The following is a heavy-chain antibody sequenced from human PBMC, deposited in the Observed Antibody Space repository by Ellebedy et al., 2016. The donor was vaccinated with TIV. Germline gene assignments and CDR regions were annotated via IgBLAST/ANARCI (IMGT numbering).Heavy chain of an antibody. CDR2: IYPGDSDI. CDR3: ARHAGSWFSGGSKAVVY. CDR1: GYSFTDYW. Sequence: KVSCKGFGYSFTDYWIGWVRQMPGKGLEWMGIIYPGDSDIRYSPSLQGQVTISADKSISTAYLQWSSLKASDTAMYYCARHAGSWFSGGSKAVVYWGQGTLVTVSS. J-gene: IGHJ4*02. D-gene: IGHD6-13*01. V-gene: IGHV5-51*01.